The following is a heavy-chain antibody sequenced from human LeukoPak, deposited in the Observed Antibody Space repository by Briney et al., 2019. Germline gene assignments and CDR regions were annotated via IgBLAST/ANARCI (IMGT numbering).Heavy chain of an antibody. V-gene: IGHV3-23*01. CDR2: ISGSGGST. D-gene: IGHD3-3*01. CDR3: AKDQRGFWSGYPVFDY. Sequence: PGGSLRLSCAASGFTFSSYAMSWVRQAPGKGLEWVSAISGSGGSTYYADSVKGRFTISRDNSKNTLYLQMNSLRAEDTAVYYCAKDQRGFWSGYPVFDYWGQGTLVIVSS. J-gene: IGHJ4*02. CDR1: GFTFSSYA.